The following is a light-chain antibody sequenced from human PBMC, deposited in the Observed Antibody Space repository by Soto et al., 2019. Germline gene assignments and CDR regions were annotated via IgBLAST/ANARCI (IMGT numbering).Light chain of an antibody. CDR3: QQKYRIPRT. J-gene: IGKJ1*01. Sequence: DIQMTQSPSSLSASVGDRVNITCRASQSISTYLNWYQHKPGKAPKVLINGASSLQSGVPSRFRGSGSATDFTLTISSLQPEESATYFCQQKYRIPRTFGQGTKVDIK. CDR1: QSISTY. V-gene: IGKV1-39*01. CDR2: GAS.